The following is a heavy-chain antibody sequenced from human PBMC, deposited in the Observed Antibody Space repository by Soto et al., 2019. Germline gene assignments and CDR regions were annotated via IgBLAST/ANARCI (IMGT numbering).Heavy chain of an antibody. V-gene: IGHV5-10-1*01. Sequence: PGESLKISCKGSVYSFTSYWISWVRQMPGKGLEWMGRIDPSDSYTNYSPSFQGHVTISADKSISTAYLQWSSLKASDTAMYYCARQGDYDFDYWGQGTLVTVSS. D-gene: IGHD4-17*01. CDR3: ARQGDYDFDY. CDR2: IDPSDSYT. CDR1: VYSFTSYW. J-gene: IGHJ4*02.